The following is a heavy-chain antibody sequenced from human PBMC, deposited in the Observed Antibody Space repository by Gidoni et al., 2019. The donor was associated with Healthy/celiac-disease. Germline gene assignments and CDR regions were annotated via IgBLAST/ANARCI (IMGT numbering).Heavy chain of an antibody. D-gene: IGHD2-8*01. CDR3: ARGASGRDPRTNGPSSYYFDY. CDR1: AGSFSGYY. V-gene: IGHV4-34*01. J-gene: IGHJ4*02. CDR2: INHSGST. Sequence: QVQLQQWGAGLLKPSETLSLTCAVYAGSFSGYYWSWIRQPPGKGLEWIGEINHSGSTNYNPSLKSRVTISVDTSKNQFSLKLSSVTAADTAVYYCARGASGRDPRTNGPSSYYFDYWGQGTLVTVSS.